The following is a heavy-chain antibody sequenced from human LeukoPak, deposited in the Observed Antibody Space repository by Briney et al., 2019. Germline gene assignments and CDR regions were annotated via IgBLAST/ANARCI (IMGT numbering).Heavy chain of an antibody. CDR2: IRYDGSNK. V-gene: IGHV3-30*02. J-gene: IGHJ4*02. CDR3: AKAQYSSGWLFDY. Sequence: PGGSLRLPCAASGFTFSSYGMHWVRQAPGKGLEWVAFIRYDGSNKYYADSVKGRFTISRDNSKNTLYLQMNSLRAEDTAVYYCAKAQYSSGWLFDYWGQGTLVTVSS. D-gene: IGHD6-19*01. CDR1: GFTFSSYG.